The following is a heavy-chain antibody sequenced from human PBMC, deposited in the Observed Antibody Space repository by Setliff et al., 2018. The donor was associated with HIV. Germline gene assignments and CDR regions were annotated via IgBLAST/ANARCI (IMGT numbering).Heavy chain of an antibody. J-gene: IGHJ1*01. V-gene: IGHV3-23*01. Sequence: PGESLRLSCEASGISFSSYAMNWVRQAPGKGLEWVSVIGGSGGSTYYADSVKGRFTISRNNSKNTLYLQMNSLRAEDTAVYYCAKGSVRMHYYDSSGYFQHWGQGTPVTVSS. CDR3: AKGSVRMHYYDSSGYFQH. D-gene: IGHD3-22*01. CDR1: GISFSSYA. CDR2: IGGSGGST.